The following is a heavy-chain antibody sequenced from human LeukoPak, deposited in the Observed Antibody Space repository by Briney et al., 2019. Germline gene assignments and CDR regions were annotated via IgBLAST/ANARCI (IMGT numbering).Heavy chain of an antibody. CDR2: ISSSSSYI. CDR1: GFTFSSYS. Sequence: PGGSLRLSCAASGFTFSSYSMNWVRQAPGKGLEWVSSISSSSSYIYYADSVKGRFTISRDNAKNSLYLQMNSLRAEDTAVYYCAKEMSPGYSSSWYEVCFDYWGQGTLVTVSS. V-gene: IGHV3-21*01. D-gene: IGHD6-13*01. J-gene: IGHJ4*02. CDR3: AKEMSPGYSSSWYEVCFDY.